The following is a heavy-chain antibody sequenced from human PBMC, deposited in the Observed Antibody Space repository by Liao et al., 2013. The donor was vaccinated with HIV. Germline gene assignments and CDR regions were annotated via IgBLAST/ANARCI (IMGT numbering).Heavy chain of an antibody. V-gene: IGHV4-4*07. CDR1: GGSISSYY. CDR3: ARDYDTTVSNWFDP. J-gene: IGHJ5*02. Sequence: QVQLQESGPGLVKPSETLSLTCTVSGGSISSYYWSWIRQPAGKGLEWIGRIYTSGSTNFNPSLKSRVTMSVDTSKNQFSLKLSSVTAADTAVYYCARDYDTTVSNWFDPGAREPWSPSPQ. D-gene: IGHD3-22*01. CDR2: IYTSGST.